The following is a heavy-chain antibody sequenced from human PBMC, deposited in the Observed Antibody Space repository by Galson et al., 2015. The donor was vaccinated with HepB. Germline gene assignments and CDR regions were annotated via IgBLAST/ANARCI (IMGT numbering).Heavy chain of an antibody. CDR3: ARTPSYYYDSSGYYYFDY. J-gene: IGHJ4*02. D-gene: IGHD3-22*01. CDR2: INHSGST. Sequence: SETLSLTCAVYGGSFSGYYWSWIRQPPGKGLEWIGEINHSGSTNYNPSLKSRVTISVDTSKNQFSLKLSSATAADTAVYYCARTPSYYYDSSGYYYFDYWGQGTLV. V-gene: IGHV4-34*01. CDR1: GGSFSGYY.